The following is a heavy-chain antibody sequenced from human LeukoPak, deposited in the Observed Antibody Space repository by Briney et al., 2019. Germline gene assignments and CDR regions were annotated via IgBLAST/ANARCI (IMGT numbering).Heavy chain of an antibody. V-gene: IGHV4-59*01. Sequence: SETLSLTCTVSGGSISSYYWSWIRQPPGKGLEWIGYIHYSGSTNYNPSLKSRVTISVDTSKNQFSLKLSSVTAADTAVYYCARTTEGGYTYGYFYYYYMDVWGKGTTVTISS. CDR2: IHYSGST. D-gene: IGHD5-18*01. CDR1: GGSISSYY. CDR3: ARTTEGGYTYGYFYYYYMDV. J-gene: IGHJ6*03.